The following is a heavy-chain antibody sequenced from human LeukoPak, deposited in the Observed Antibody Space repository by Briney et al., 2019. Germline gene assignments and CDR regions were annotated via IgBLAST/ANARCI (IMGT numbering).Heavy chain of an antibody. J-gene: IGHJ5*02. CDR2: MNPNSGNT. Sequence: ASVKVSCKASGYTFTSYDFNWVRQATGQGLEWMGWMNPNSGNTGYAQKFQGRVTMTRNTSISTAYMELSSLRSEDTAVYYCARGRAAAGRRFWIDPWGQGTLVTVSS. V-gene: IGHV1-8*01. D-gene: IGHD6-13*01. CDR3: ARGRAAAGRRFWIDP. CDR1: GYTFTSYD.